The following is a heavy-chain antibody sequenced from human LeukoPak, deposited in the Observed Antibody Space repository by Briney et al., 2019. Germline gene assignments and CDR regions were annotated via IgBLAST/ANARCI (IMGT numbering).Heavy chain of an antibody. D-gene: IGHD6-13*01. CDR1: GFTFSNYA. CDR2: ISYDGSNK. V-gene: IGHV3-30-3*01. Sequence: GGSLRLSCAASGFTFSNYAMHWVRQAPGKGLEWAAIISYDGSNKYYADSVRGRFTISRDNSKTTLYLQMNSLRAEDTALYYCARGSIAAAGSSKGYMDVWGKGTTVAVSS. CDR3: ARGSIAAAGSSKGYMDV. J-gene: IGHJ6*03.